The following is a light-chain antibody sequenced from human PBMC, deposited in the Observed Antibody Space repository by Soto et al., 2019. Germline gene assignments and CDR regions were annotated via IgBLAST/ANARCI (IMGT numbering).Light chain of an antibody. Sequence: QSALTQPASVSGSPGQSITISCTGTSRDVGVFNYVSWYQQHPGRVPKLLIYEVTHRPSGVSDRFSGSKAGNTASLTISRVRPEDESTYFCSAYATSSTWVFGGGTKLTVL. V-gene: IGLV2-14*03. CDR3: SAYATSSTWV. J-gene: IGLJ3*02. CDR1: SRDVGVFNY. CDR2: EVT.